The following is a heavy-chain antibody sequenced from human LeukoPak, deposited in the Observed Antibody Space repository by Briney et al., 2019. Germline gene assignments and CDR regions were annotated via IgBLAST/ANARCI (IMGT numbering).Heavy chain of an antibody. D-gene: IGHD3-10*01. V-gene: IGHV5-51*01. Sequence: GESLKISCKGSGYSFTSYWIGWVRQMPGKSLAWMGSIYPGDSDTRYSPSFQGQVTISADKSISTAYLQWTSLKASDTAMYYCARHGDYYGSGTFDYWGQGTLVTVSS. J-gene: IGHJ4*02. CDR2: IYPGDSDT. CDR1: GYSFTSYW. CDR3: ARHGDYYGSGTFDY.